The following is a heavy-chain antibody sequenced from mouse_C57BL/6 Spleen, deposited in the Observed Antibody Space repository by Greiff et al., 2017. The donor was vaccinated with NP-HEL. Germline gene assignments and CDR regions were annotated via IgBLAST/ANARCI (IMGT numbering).Heavy chain of an antibody. CDR1: GYSFTDYN. D-gene: IGHD1-1*01. CDR2: INPNYGTT. CDR3: AKARDLYYGSSDEAMDY. Sequence: EVQLQQSGPELVKPGASVKISCKASGYSFTDYNMNWVKQSNGKSLEWIGVINPNYGTTSYNQKFKGKATLTVDRSSSTAYMQLNRLTSEDSAVYYCAKARDLYYGSSDEAMDYWGQGTSVTVSS. J-gene: IGHJ4*01. V-gene: IGHV1-39*01.